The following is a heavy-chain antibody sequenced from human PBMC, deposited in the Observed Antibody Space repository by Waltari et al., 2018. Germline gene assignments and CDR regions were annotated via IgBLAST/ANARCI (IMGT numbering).Heavy chain of an antibody. CDR1: GGTFSSYA. D-gene: IGHD6-13*01. Sequence: QVQLVQSGAEVKKPGSSVKVSCKASGGTFSSYAISWVRQAPGQGLEWMGRIIPIFGTSNYAQKFQGRVTITADKSTSTAYMELSSLRSEDTAVYYCATQSGPGIAAAGTGYWGQGTLVTVSS. CDR2: IIPIFGTS. J-gene: IGHJ4*02. CDR3: ATQSGPGIAAAGTGY. V-gene: IGHV1-69*08.